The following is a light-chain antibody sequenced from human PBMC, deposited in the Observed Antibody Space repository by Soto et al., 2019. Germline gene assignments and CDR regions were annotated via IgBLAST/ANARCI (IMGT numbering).Light chain of an antibody. CDR1: SGHSSYG. J-gene: IGLJ2*01. Sequence: QPVLTQSPSASASLGASVKLTCTLSSGHSSYGIAWHQQQPEKGPRYLMKINSDGSHTKGDGIPDRFSGSSSGAEHYLTISSLQSEDEADYYCQTWGPGTVVFGGGTKLTVL. CDR3: QTWGPGTVV. V-gene: IGLV4-69*01. CDR2: INSDGSH.